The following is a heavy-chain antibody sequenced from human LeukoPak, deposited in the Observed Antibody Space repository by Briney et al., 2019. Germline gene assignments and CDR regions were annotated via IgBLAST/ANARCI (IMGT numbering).Heavy chain of an antibody. CDR3: TVWIGELTH. Sequence: GASVKVSCKASGYTFTDYNIHWVRQAPGQGLEWMGWISPNSGGTNYAQKFQGRVTMTRDTSITTAYMELSRLRSDDTAMYYCTVWIGELTHWGQGTLVTVSS. V-gene: IGHV1-2*02. CDR2: ISPNSGGT. J-gene: IGHJ4*02. D-gene: IGHD3-10*01. CDR1: GYTFTDYN.